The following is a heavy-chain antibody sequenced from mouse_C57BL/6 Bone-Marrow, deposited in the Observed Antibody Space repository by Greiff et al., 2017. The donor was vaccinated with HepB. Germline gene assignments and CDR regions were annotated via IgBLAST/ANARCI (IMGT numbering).Heavy chain of an antibody. CDR1: GYTFTRYW. Sequence: QVQLQQPGAELVKPGASVKMSCKASGYTFTRYWITWVKQRPGQGLEWIGDIYPGSGSTNYNEKFKSTATLTVDTSSSTAYMQLSSLTSEDSAVYYCARSDRYFDYWGQGTTLTVSS. V-gene: IGHV1-55*01. J-gene: IGHJ2*01. CDR3: ARSDRYFDY. CDR2: IYPGSGST.